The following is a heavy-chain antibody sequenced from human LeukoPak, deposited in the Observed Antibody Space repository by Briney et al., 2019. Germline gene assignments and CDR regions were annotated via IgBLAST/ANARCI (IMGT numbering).Heavy chain of an antibody. CDR1: GYTFTSYG. J-gene: IGHJ4*02. V-gene: IGHV1-18*01. CDR3: ARGIVEMAPQSLLYYFDY. D-gene: IGHD5-24*01. CDR2: ISAYNGNT. Sequence: ASVTVSFTASGYTFTSYGISWVRQAPGQGLEWMGWISAYNGNTNYAQKLQGRVTMTTDTSTSTAYMELRSLRSDDTAVYYCARGIVEMAPQSLLYYFDYWGQGTLVTVSA.